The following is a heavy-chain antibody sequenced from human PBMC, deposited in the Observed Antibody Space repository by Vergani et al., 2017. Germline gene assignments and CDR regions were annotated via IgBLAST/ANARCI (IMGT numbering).Heavy chain of an antibody. CDR2: IIPILGIA. CDR1: GGTFSSYT. CDR3: ARGEGGQATVVVPAADIHYYYYGMDV. D-gene: IGHD2-2*01. V-gene: IGHV1-69*02. J-gene: IGHJ6*02. Sequence: QVQLVQSGAEVKKPGSSVKVSCKASGGTFSSYTISWVRQAPGQGLEWMGRIIPILGIANYAQKFQGRVTITADKSTSTAYMELSSLRSEDTAVYYCARGEGGQATVVVPAADIHYYYYGMDVWGQGTTVTVSS.